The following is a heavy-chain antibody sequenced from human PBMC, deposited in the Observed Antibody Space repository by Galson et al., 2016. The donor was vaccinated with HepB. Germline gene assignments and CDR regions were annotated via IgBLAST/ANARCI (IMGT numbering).Heavy chain of an antibody. V-gene: IGHV3-7*03. Sequence: SLRLSCAASGFAFRTYSMNWVRQTPGKGLEWVANIEKDGSEENYVDSVKGRFTISRDNAKNSAYLQMNNVKAEDTAIYYCVAGAGWLPDYWGQGTLVSVSS. CDR3: VAGAGWLPDY. J-gene: IGHJ4*02. CDR1: GFAFRTYS. D-gene: IGHD6-19*01. CDR2: IEKDGSEE.